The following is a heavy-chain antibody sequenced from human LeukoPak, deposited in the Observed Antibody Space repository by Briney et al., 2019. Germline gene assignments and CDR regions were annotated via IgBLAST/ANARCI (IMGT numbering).Heavy chain of an antibody. Sequence: ASVKVSCKASGYTSNTYVISWVRPAPGQGLEWRGWISTYDGNTNYAQNLQGRVTMTTDTSTRTAYMELRSLRSGDTAVYYCARWSYSSDWYFGTFDIWGQGTTVTISS. V-gene: IGHV1-18*01. J-gene: IGHJ3*02. CDR3: ARWSYSSDWYFGTFDI. CDR2: ISTYDGNT. CDR1: GYTSNTYV. D-gene: IGHD6-19*01.